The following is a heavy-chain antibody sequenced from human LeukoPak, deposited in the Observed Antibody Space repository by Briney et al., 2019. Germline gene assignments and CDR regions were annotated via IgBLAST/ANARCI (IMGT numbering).Heavy chain of an antibody. Sequence: SETLSLTCTTSGGSISGYYWSWIRQPAGKGLEWIGRIYSSGNTNYNPSLKSRVTISVDKSKNQFSLKLSSVTAADTAVYYCARPTRGDYMDVWGKGTTVTVSS. D-gene: IGHD3-10*01. J-gene: IGHJ6*03. V-gene: IGHV4-4*07. CDR1: GGSISGYY. CDR3: ARPTRGDYMDV. CDR2: IYSSGNT.